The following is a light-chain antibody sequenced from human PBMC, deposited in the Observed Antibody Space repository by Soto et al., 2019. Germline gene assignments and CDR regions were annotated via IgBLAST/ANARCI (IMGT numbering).Light chain of an antibody. Sequence: DIQMTQSASSLSASVGDRVTITCRASESISRHLNWYQQKPGKAPNLLIYAASTLQNGVASRFSGSGSGIVFTLTISSLQPEDFATYYCQQSYSTLSISFGQGTRLEIK. CDR3: QQSYSTLSIS. V-gene: IGKV1-39*01. CDR2: AAS. J-gene: IGKJ5*01. CDR1: ESISRH.